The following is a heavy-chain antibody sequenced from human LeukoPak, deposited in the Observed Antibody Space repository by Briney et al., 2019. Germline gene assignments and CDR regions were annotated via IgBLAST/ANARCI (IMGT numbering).Heavy chain of an antibody. CDR1: GGSISTRYYY. Sequence: PSETLSLTCAVSGGSISTRYYYWGWIRQPPGKGLEWIGTIHDSGSTYYSPSLKSQVTISVDTSNNQVSLKLSSVTAGDTAVYYCASLYFYGSGSFPNYWGQGILVTVST. CDR3: ASLYFYGSGSFPNY. V-gene: IGHV4-39*01. J-gene: IGHJ4*02. CDR2: IHDSGST. D-gene: IGHD3-10*01.